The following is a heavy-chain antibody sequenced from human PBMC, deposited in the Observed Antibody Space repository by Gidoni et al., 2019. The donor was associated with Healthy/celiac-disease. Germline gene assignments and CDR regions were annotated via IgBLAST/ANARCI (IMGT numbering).Heavy chain of an antibody. CDR2: IYYSGST. CDR3: LWYSGSPPPTGY. V-gene: IGHV4-39*01. CDR1: GGSISSSSYY. D-gene: IGHD1-26*01. Sequence: QLQLQESGPGLVKPSETLSLTCTVSGGSISSSSYYWGWIRQPPGKGLEWIGSIYYSGSTYYNPSLKSRVTISVDTSKNQFSLKLSSVTAADTAVYYCLWYSGSPPPTGYWGQGTLVTVSS. J-gene: IGHJ4*02.